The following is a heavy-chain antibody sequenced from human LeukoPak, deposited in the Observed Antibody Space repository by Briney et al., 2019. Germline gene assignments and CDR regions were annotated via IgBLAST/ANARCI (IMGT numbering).Heavy chain of an antibody. CDR3: ARDHYNKSWYKY. V-gene: IGHV4-39*02. J-gene: IGHJ4*02. D-gene: IGHD6-13*01. Sequence: SETLSLTCTVSGDSISSSGRFYWGWFRQPPGKGLEWIGSMDYSGTTDYNPSLKSRVTLSVDTSKDQFSLKLTSVTAADTALYYCARDHYNKSWYKYWGQGTLVTVSS. CDR1: GDSISSSGRFY. CDR2: MDYSGTT.